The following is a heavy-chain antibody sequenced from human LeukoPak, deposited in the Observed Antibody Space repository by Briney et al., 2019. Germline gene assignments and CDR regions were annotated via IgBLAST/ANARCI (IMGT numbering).Heavy chain of an antibody. Sequence: SVKVSFKASGGTFSSYAISWVRQAPGQGLEWMGRIIPILGIANYAQRFQGRVTITADKSTSTAYMELSSLRSEDTAVYYCARDSGSYSDYWGQGTLVTVSS. CDR2: IIPILGIA. CDR1: GGTFSSYA. V-gene: IGHV1-69*04. D-gene: IGHD1-26*01. CDR3: ARDSGSYSDY. J-gene: IGHJ4*02.